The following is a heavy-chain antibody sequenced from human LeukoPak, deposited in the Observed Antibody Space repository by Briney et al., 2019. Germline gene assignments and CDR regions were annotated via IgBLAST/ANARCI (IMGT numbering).Heavy chain of an antibody. CDR1: GYSFTSYW. CDR3: ARRWSAAAGTNWFDP. J-gene: IGHJ5*02. V-gene: IGHV5-51*01. D-gene: IGHD6-13*01. CDR2: IYPGDSDT. Sequence: GESLKISCKGSGYSFTSYWIGWVRQMPGKGLEWMGIIYPGDSDTRYSPSFQGQVTISADKSISTAYLQWSSLKASDTAMYYCARRWSAAAGTNWFDPWGQGTLVTVSS.